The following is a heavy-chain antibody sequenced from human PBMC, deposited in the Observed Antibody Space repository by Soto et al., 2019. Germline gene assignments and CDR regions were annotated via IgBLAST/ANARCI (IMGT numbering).Heavy chain of an antibody. V-gene: IGHV1-2*02. CDR2: INPNSGGT. J-gene: IGHJ3*02. CDR1: GYTFTGYY. CDR3: ARSTRWLRDAFDI. Sequence: QVQLVQSGAEVKKPGASVTVSCKASGYTFTGYYMHWVRQPPVQGLEWMGWINPNSGGTNYAKKFQGRVTMTRDTSISTAYMELIRLRSDDTAVYYCARSTRWLRDAFDIWGQGTMVTVSS. D-gene: IGHD5-12*01.